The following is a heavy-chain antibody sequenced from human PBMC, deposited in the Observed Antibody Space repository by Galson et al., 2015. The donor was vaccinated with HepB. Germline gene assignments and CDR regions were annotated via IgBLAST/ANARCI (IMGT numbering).Heavy chain of an antibody. CDR2: MNYDGSST. J-gene: IGHJ6*02. D-gene: IGHD2-2*01. CDR3: AGGTYCSSTSCKYFYYYGLDV. Sequence: SLRLSCAASGFSFSPYWVHWVRQAPGKGLVYVSRMNYDGSSTSYADSVKGRFTISRDNAKRTLYLQMDSLRAEDTAVYYCAGGTYCSSTSCKYFYYYGLDVWGQGTTVTVSS. CDR1: GFSFSPYW. V-gene: IGHV3-74*01.